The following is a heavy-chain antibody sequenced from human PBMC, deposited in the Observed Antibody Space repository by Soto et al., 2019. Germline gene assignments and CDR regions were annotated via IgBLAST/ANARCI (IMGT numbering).Heavy chain of an antibody. V-gene: IGHV3-21*01. CDR2: ISSRSDI. Sequence: PGGSLRLSCVGSGFSFSTYSINWVRQAPGKGLEWVSSISSRSDIYYADSVKGRFTISRDNAKNSVSLQMNSLRAEDTAVYYCAGEYTAWHLAYGLDVWGQGTTVTVSS. CDR3: AGEYTAWHLAYGLDV. CDR1: GFSFSTYS. J-gene: IGHJ6*02. D-gene: IGHD2-2*02.